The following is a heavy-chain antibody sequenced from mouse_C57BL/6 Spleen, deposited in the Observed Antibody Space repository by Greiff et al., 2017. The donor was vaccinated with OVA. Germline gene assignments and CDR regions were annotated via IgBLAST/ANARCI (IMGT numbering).Heavy chain of an antibody. CDR2: ISDGGSYT. V-gene: IGHV5-4*01. D-gene: IGHD3-2*02. Sequence: DVKLVESGGGLVKPGGSLKLSCAASGFTFSSYAMSWVRQTPEKRLEWVATISDGGSYTYYPDNVKGRFTISRDNAKNNLYLQMSHLKSEDTAMYYCAREGSSGFFDYWGQGTTLTVSS. CDR3: AREGSSGFFDY. J-gene: IGHJ2*01. CDR1: GFTFSSYA.